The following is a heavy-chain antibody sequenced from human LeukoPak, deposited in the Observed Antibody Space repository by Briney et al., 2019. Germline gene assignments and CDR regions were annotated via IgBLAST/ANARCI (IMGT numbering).Heavy chain of an antibody. CDR2: ISNDGSNK. V-gene: IGHV3-30*18. Sequence: GGSLRLSCAASGFTFNNYGIHWVRQAPGKGLEWVAVISNDGSNKKYAESVKGRFTISRDNSKNTLCLQMNSLRAEDTAVYYCAKESGGSHHFDYWGQGTLVTVSS. D-gene: IGHD2-15*01. J-gene: IGHJ4*02. CDR3: AKESGGSHHFDY. CDR1: GFTFNNYG.